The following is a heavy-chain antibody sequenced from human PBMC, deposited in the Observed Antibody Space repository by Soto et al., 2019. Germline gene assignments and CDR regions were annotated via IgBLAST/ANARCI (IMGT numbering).Heavy chain of an antibody. J-gene: IGHJ4*02. Sequence: SGPTLVNPTQTLTLTCTCSGFSLSTSGLGVGWIRQPPGRALEWLALIYWNDEKRYSPSLERRLTITKDDSKNQVVLTITDMDPMDTAKYFCAHRPTPLTDGWAYFEHWGEGMLVTV. V-gene: IGHV2-5*01. CDR3: AHRPTPLTDGWAYFEH. D-gene: IGHD1-26*01. CDR2: IYWNDEK. CDR1: GFSLSTSGLG.